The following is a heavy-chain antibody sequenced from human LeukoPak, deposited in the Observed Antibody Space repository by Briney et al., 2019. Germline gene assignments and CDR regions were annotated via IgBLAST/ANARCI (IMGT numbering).Heavy chain of an antibody. CDR3: ARDANYYGSRSYYNDYYYYYYMDV. V-gene: IGHV3-48*01. CDR2: ISSSSSNI. CDR1: RFTFSTYS. J-gene: IGHJ6*03. Sequence: GGSLRLSCAASRFTFSTYSMNWVRQAPGKGLEWVSYISSSSSNIYYADSVKGRFTISRDNAKNSLYLQMNSLRAEDTAVYYCARDANYYGSRSYYNDYYYYYYMDVWGKGTTVTVSS. D-gene: IGHD3-10*01.